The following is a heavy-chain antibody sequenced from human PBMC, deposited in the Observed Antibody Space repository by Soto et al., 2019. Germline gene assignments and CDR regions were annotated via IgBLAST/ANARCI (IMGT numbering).Heavy chain of an antibody. Sequence: QVQLVQSGAEVKKPGSSVKVSCKASGGTFSSYTISWVRQAPGQGLEWMGRIIPILGIANYAQKLQGRVTITADKSTSTAYMELSSLRSEDTAVYYCERKNTVTTFDYWGQGTLVTVSS. CDR2: IIPILGIA. CDR3: ERKNTVTTFDY. CDR1: GGTFSSYT. V-gene: IGHV1-69*02. J-gene: IGHJ4*02. D-gene: IGHD4-17*01.